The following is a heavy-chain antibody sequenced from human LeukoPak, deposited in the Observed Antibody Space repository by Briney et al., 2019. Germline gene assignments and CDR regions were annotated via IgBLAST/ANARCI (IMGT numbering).Heavy chain of an antibody. CDR3: AREIVAVPAAMFDY. CDR2: ISSSSSYI. V-gene: IGHV3-21*01. CDR1: GFTFSSYS. J-gene: IGHJ4*02. Sequence: GGSLRLSCAASGFTFSSYSMNWVRQAPGKGLEWVSSISSSSSYIYYADSVKGRFTISRDNAKNSLHLQMNSLRAEDTAVYYCAREIVAVPAAMFDYWGQGTLVTVSS. D-gene: IGHD2-2*01.